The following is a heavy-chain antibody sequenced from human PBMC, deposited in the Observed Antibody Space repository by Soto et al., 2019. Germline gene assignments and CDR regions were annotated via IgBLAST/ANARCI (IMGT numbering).Heavy chain of an antibody. D-gene: IGHD6-19*01. CDR1: GFSLSTTRVA. CDR3: AHSVVAGLGYYFDY. Sequence: QITLKESGPTLVKPTQTLTLTCTFSGFSLSTTRVAVGWIRQPPGKALEWLELIYWDDDKRYSTFLNSRLTITKDTSKNQVVLTLTTMDPVDTATYYCAHSVVAGLGYYFDYWGQGTLVTVAS. V-gene: IGHV2-5*02. CDR2: IYWDDDK. J-gene: IGHJ4*02.